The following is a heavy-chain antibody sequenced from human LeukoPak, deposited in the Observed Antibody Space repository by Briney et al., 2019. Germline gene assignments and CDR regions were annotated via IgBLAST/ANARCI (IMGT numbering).Heavy chain of an antibody. Sequence: SETLSLTCTVSGGSISSSSYYWGWIRQPPGKGLEWIGSIYYSGSTYYNLSLKSRVTISVDTSKNQFSLKLSSVTAADTAVYYCARHTHQYYYDSSGYYGAARGYWFDPWGQGTLVTVSS. D-gene: IGHD3-22*01. CDR3: ARHTHQYYYDSSGYYGAARGYWFDP. V-gene: IGHV4-39*01. CDR1: GGSISSSSYY. CDR2: IYYSGST. J-gene: IGHJ5*02.